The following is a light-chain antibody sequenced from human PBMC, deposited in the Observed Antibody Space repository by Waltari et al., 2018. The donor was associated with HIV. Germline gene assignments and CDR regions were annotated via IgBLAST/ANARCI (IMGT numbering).Light chain of an antibody. J-gene: IGLJ2*01. V-gene: IGLV2-8*01. CDR2: AVS. CDR1: SSDIGLYNF. Sequence: QSALTQPPSASGSPGQSVTISCAGTSSDIGLYNFVSCYQHHPGKAPKLMISAVSRRPPGVPDRFPGSKSGNTASLTVSGLQADDEATYYCFSYAGNNFLLFGGGTKLTVL. CDR3: FSYAGNNFLL.